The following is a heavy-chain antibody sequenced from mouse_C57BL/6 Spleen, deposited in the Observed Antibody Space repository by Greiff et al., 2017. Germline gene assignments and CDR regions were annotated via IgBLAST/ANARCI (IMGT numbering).Heavy chain of an antibody. CDR2: FYPGSGSI. CDR3: ARHEEDYYGSTRYFDY. CDR1: GYTFTEYT. J-gene: IGHJ2*01. V-gene: IGHV1-62-2*01. Sequence: VQLVESGAELVKPGASVKLSCKASGYTFTEYTIHWVKQRSGQGLEWIGWFYPGSGSIKYNEKFKDKATLTADKASSTVYMELSRLTSEDSAVYFCARHEEDYYGSTRYFDYWGQGTTLTVSS. D-gene: IGHD1-1*01.